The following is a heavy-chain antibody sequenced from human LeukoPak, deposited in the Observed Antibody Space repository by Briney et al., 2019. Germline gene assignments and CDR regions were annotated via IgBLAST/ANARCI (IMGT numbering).Heavy chain of an antibody. D-gene: IGHD3-16*01. CDR1: GFTFSSYA. J-gene: IGHJ4*02. CDR2: ISGSGGST. V-gene: IGHV3-23*01. Sequence: GGSLRLSCAASGFTFSSYAMSWVRQAPGKGLEWVSAISGSGGSTYYADSVKGRFTISRDNSKNTLYLQMNSLRAEDTAIYYCAREPTAAGYVDYWGQGTLATVSS. CDR3: AREPTAAGYVDY.